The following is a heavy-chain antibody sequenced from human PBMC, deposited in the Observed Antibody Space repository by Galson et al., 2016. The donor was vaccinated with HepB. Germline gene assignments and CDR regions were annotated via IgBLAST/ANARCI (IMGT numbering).Heavy chain of an antibody. J-gene: IGHJ4*02. CDR2: IYPGDSDT. D-gene: IGHD2-2*01. Sequence: QSGAEVKKPGESLKISCKGSGYSFTSYWIGWVRQMPGKGLEWMGIIYPGDSDTTYSPSFQGQVTISADKSINTAYLQWSSLKASDTAIYFCARLGSQLFVRTVPHHFDYWGQGTLLTVSS. V-gene: IGHV5-51*01. CDR3: ARLGSQLFVRTVPHHFDY. CDR1: GYSFTSYW.